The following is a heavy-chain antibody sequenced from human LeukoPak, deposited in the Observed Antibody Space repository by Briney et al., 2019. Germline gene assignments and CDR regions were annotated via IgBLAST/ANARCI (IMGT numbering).Heavy chain of an antibody. V-gene: IGHV1-3*01. Sequence: ASVKVSCKASGYSFTSHVMHWVRQAPGQRLEWMGWINAGNGNTKYSQKFQDRLTITRDTSASTAYMELSSLRSEDTAVYYCARDPSSSGWYNWFDPWGQGTLVTVSS. D-gene: IGHD6-19*01. CDR1: GYSFTSHV. J-gene: IGHJ5*02. CDR2: INAGNGNT. CDR3: ARDPSSSGWYNWFDP.